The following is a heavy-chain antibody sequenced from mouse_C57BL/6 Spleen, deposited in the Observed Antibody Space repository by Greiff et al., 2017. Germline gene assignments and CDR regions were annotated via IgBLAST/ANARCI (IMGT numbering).Heavy chain of an antibody. Sequence: VQLQQSGAELARPGASVKLSCKASGYTFTSYGISWVKQRTGQGLEWIGEIYPRSGNTYYNEKFKGKATLTADKSSSTAYMELRSLTSEDSAVYFCARDRLGDDWGQGTSVTVSS. CDR2: IYPRSGNT. V-gene: IGHV1-81*01. CDR1: GYTFTSYG. J-gene: IGHJ4*01. CDR3: ARDRLGDD.